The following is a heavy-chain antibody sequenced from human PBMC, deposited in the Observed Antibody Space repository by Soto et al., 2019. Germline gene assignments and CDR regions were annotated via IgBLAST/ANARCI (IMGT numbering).Heavy chain of an antibody. J-gene: IGHJ4*02. CDR2: INHSGST. CDR1: GGSFSGYY. Sequence: KTSETLSLTCAVYGGSFSGYYWSWIRQPPGKGLEWIGEINHSGSTNYNPSLKSRVTISVDTSKNQFSLKLSSVTAADTATYYCAHVNSSSWYANLDYWGQGTLVTVSS. CDR3: AHVNSSSWYANLDY. V-gene: IGHV4-34*01. D-gene: IGHD6-13*01.